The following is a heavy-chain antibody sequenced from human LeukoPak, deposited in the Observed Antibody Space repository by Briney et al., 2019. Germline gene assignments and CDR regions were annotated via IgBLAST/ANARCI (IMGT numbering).Heavy chain of an antibody. V-gene: IGHV3-20*04. CDR3: AKRDSSGYYSY. CDR1: GFTFDDYG. D-gene: IGHD6-19*01. Sequence: GGSLRLSCAASGFTFDDYGMSWVRQAPGKGLEWVSGINWNGGSTGYADSVKGRFTISRDNSKNTLYLQMNSLRAEDTAVYYCAKRDSSGYYSYWGQGTLVTVSS. J-gene: IGHJ4*02. CDR2: INWNGGST.